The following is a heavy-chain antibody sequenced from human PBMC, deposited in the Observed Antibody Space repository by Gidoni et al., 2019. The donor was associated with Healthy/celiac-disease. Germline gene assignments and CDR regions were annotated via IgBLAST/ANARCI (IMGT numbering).Heavy chain of an antibody. CDR1: GFTFSSYG. CDR3: AKEEVAGTDYYYYGMDV. Sequence: QVQLVESGGGVVQPGRSLRLSCAASGFTFSSYGMHWVRQAPGKGLEWVAVISYDGSNKYYADSVKGRFTISRDNSKNTLYLQMNSLRAEDTAVYYCAKEEVAGTDYYYYGMDVWGQGTTVTVSS. CDR2: ISYDGSNK. J-gene: IGHJ6*02. V-gene: IGHV3-30*18. D-gene: IGHD6-19*01.